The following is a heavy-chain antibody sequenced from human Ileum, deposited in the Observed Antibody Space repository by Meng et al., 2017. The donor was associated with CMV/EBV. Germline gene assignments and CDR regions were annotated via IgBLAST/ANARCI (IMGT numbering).Heavy chain of an antibody. V-gene: IGHV4-4*02. D-gene: IGHD3-22*01. CDR3: ALSYDSSGCFDY. CDR1: GGSISSSNW. CDR2: IYHSGST. J-gene: IGHJ4*02. Sequence: CGVSGGSISSSNWWSWVRQPPGKGLEWIGEIYHSGSTNYNPSLKSRVTISVDKSKNQFSLKLSSVTAADTAVYYCALSYDSSGCFDYWGQGTLVTVSS.